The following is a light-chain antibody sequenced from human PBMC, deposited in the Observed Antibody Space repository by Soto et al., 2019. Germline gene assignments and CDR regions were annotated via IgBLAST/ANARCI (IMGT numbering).Light chain of an antibody. CDR2: GAS. J-gene: IGKJ5*01. CDR1: QSVDSNY. Sequence: EIVLTPSTFTLPLSPVEEATLSCRASQSVDSNYLAWYQQKPGQTPRLIIYGASGRADGVPHRFSGSGFGTDFTLTISKVEPEDFAVYYCQQYGTPRSVTVGQGTRLEI. CDR3: QQYGTPRSVT. V-gene: IGKV3-20*01.